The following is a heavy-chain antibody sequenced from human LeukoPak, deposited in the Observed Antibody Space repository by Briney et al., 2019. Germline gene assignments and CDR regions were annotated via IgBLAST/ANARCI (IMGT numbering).Heavy chain of an antibody. CDR1: GYTFTSYG. D-gene: IGHD3-16*02. Sequence: GASVKVSCKASGYTFTSYGISWVRQAPGQGLEWMGWISAYSGNTNYAQKLQGRVTMTTDTSTSTAYMELRSLRSDDTAVYYCARDLGVVNYVWGSYRYSVRFDYWGQGTLVTVSS. V-gene: IGHV1-18*01. J-gene: IGHJ4*02. CDR2: ISAYSGNT. CDR3: ARDLGVVNYVWGSYRYSVRFDY.